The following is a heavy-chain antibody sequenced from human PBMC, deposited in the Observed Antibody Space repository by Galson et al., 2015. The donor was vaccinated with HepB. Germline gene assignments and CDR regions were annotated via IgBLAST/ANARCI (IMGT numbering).Heavy chain of an antibody. CDR3: AHGASGGNYGDEAFDI. D-gene: IGHD1-26*01. Sequence: PARGKPTQILTLTCTSSVFSLTTSGVGVGLIRQPPGKALEWLALIYWSYDKRYSTSLKSRLTTTKATSKNQVVLTRTNMDLGDTATYYCAHGASGGNYGDEAFDIWGQGTMVTVSS. V-gene: IGHV2-5*01. J-gene: IGHJ3*02. CDR1: VFSLTTSGVG. CDR2: IYWSYDK.